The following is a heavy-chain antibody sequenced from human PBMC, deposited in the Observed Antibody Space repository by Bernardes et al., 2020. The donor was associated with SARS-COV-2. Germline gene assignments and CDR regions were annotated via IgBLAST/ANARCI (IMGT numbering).Heavy chain of an antibody. CDR3: ARLDYFTSGSFYKDGS. Sequence: GGSLRLSCAASGFTFRSYWMSWLRQAPGKGLEWVANINQYGSERYYVDSVKGRFTISRDNAKNSVSLQMNSLRAEDTAVYLCARLDYFTSGSFYKDGSWGQGTLVTVSS. CDR2: INQYGSER. J-gene: IGHJ4*02. CDR1: GFTFRSYW. V-gene: IGHV3-7*01. D-gene: IGHD3-10*01.